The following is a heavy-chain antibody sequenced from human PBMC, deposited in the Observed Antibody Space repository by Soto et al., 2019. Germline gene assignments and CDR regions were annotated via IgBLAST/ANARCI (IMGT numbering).Heavy chain of an antibody. V-gene: IGHV4-59*08. CDR2: IQYNGYS. CDR3: ARHGFGPLHRLVEV. Sequence: QVQLQESGPGLVKPSETLSLTCTVSGGSITNYYCSWFRQPPGKGLEWIGYIQYNGYSAYNLSLKRRVTMSMDQSKTNCPRMVESVTGRDTAVYYCARHGFGPLHRLVEVWGQGTTVIVSS. J-gene: IGHJ6*02. CDR1: GGSITNYY. D-gene: IGHD3-10*01.